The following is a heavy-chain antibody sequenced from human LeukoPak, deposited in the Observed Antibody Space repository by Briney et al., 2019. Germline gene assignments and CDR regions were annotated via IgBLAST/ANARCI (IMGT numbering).Heavy chain of an antibody. Sequence: GASVKVSCKASGYTFTGYYMHWVRQAPGQGLEWMGWINPNSGGTNYAQKFQGRVTMTRDTSISTAYMELSRLRSDDTAVYYCARVILRYGSGSGILEIFDPWGQGTLVTVSS. CDR1: GYTFTGYY. J-gene: IGHJ5*02. D-gene: IGHD3-10*01. CDR3: ARVILRYGSGSGILEIFDP. V-gene: IGHV1-2*02. CDR2: INPNSGGT.